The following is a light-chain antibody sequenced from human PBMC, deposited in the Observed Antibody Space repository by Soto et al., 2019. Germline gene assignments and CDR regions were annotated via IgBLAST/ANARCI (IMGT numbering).Light chain of an antibody. CDR1: QSVGSDY. Sequence: EIVLTQSPRTLSLSPGERATLSCRASQSVGSDYVAWYQHSPGQAPRLLFSGIFRRATGIPDRFSGSGSGPDFTLTINSLEPEDLAVYYCKQFGSSPRTFGQGTKV. CDR2: GIF. V-gene: IGKV3-20*01. CDR3: KQFGSSPRT. J-gene: IGKJ1*01.